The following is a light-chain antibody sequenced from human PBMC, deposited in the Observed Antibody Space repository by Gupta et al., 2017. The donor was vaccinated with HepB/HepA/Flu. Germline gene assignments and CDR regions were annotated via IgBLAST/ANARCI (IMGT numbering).Light chain of an antibody. CDR1: QSVLNTSNNKNY. V-gene: IGKV4-1*01. Sequence: TVMSHSPDPPSLPLCETATINCNSSQSVLNTSNNKNYVAWYQQQPGQPPKLLVYSASTREAGVPARFSGSGSGTDFTLTISRLQAEDVAAYYWQQDDKIPRTCGQGTKVDIK. CDR2: SAS. CDR3: QQDDKIPRT. J-gene: IGKJ1*01.